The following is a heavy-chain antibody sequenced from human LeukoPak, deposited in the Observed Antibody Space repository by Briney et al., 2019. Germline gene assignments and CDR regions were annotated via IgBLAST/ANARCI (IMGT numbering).Heavy chain of an antibody. CDR3: TTDGVGVEGATYDN. J-gene: IGHJ4*02. CDR1: GFTFINAW. Sequence: SGGSLRLSCAASGFTFINAWMAWVRQAPGKGLEWVGRIKAKAHGGTIEYAAPVKGRFTISRDDTKNTLYLQMNSLKTEDTAVYYCTTDGVGVEGATYDNWGQGTLVSVSS. CDR2: IKAKAHGGTI. V-gene: IGHV3-15*01. D-gene: IGHD1-26*01.